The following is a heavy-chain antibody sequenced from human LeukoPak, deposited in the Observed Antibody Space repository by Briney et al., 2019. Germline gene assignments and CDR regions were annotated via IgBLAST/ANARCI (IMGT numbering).Heavy chain of an antibody. V-gene: IGHV3-13*01. J-gene: IGHJ4*02. CDR3: ARGGVTMIVPIL. Sequence: PGGSLRLSCAASGFTFSSYDMHWVRQATGKGLEWVSAIGTAGDAYYPGSVKGRFTISRDNSKNTLYLQMNSLRAEDTAVYYCARGGVTMIVPILWGQGTLVTVSS. CDR2: IGTAGDA. CDR1: GFTFSSYD. D-gene: IGHD3-22*01.